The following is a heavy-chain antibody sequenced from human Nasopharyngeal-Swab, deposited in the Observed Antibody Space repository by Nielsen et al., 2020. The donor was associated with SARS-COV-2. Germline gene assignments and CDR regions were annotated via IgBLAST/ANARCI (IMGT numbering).Heavy chain of an antibody. CDR3: ARDRTDYCTNGVCYPASYYYGMDV. V-gene: IGHV3-66*01. CDR1: GFTVSSNY. Sequence: GESLKISCAASGFTVSSNYMSWVRQAPGKGLEWVSVIYSGSSTYYADSVKGRFTISRDNSKNTLYLQMNSLRAEDTAVYYCARDRTDYCTNGVCYPASYYYGMDVWGQGTTVTVSS. CDR2: IYSGSST. J-gene: IGHJ6*02. D-gene: IGHD2-8*01.